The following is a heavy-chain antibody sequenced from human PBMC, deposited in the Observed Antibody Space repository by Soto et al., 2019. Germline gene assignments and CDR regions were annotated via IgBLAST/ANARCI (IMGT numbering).Heavy chain of an antibody. CDR2: IIPILDIP. CDR3: VLQARVVPATTFAY. J-gene: IGHJ4*02. D-gene: IGHD2-21*02. Sequence: QVQLVQSGAEVKKPGSSVKVSCKASGDTFSSYTVNWVRQAPGQGLEWMGRIIPILDIPNYTQNFQCRLTITADQSTTTGYMELYSLRSDDTAVYYCVLQARVVPATTFAYWGQGTLVTVSS. V-gene: IGHV1-69*02. CDR1: GDTFSSYT.